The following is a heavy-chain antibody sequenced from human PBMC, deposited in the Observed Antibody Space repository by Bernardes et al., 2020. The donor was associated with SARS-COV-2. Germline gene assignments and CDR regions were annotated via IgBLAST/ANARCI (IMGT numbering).Heavy chain of an antibody. CDR2: ISGSGGST. Sequence: EGSLRLSCAASGFTFSSYAMSWVRQAPGKGLEWVSAISGSGGSTYYADSVKGRFTISRDNSKNTLYLQMNSLRAEDTAVYYCAKAQYSSSSGFATACDPWGQGTLVTVSS. V-gene: IGHV3-23*01. D-gene: IGHD6-6*01. J-gene: IGHJ5*02. CDR3: AKAQYSSSSGFATACDP. CDR1: GFTFSSYA.